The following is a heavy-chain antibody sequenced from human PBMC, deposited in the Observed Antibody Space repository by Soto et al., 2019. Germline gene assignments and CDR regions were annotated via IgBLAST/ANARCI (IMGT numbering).Heavy chain of an antibody. CDR2: MYTAGTYA. CDR1: GVNFLVYQ. V-gene: IGHV3-74*01. J-gene: IGHJ4*02. Sequence: GGSQRLSCTGLGVNFLVYQADWVRQVQGQGPVWVARMYTAGTYAAYADSVKGRFTISRDNAKDTLYLQMNDLRAEDSALYHCTRGPRATSAGTSAHWGQGTLVTVSS. CDR3: TRGPRATSAGTSAH. D-gene: IGHD6-13*01.